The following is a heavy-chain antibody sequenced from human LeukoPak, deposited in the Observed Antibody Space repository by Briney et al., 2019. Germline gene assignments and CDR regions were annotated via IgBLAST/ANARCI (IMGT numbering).Heavy chain of an antibody. CDR2: ISGSGGST. Sequence: GGSLRLSCAASGFTFSSYGMSWVRQAPGKGLEWVSAISGSGGSTYYADSVKGRFTISRDNSKNTLYLQMNSLRAEDTAVYYCARVPQVWFGESYYFDYWGQGTLVTVSS. J-gene: IGHJ4*02. CDR3: ARVPQVWFGESYYFDY. D-gene: IGHD3-10*01. V-gene: IGHV3-23*01. CDR1: GFTFSSYG.